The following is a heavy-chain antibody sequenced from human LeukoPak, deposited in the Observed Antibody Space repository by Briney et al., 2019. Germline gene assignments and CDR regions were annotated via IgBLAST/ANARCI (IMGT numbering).Heavy chain of an antibody. CDR2: IKQDGGEK. J-gene: IGHJ4*02. Sequence: GGSLRLSCVASGFTFSSHWMSWVRQAPGKGVEWVANIKQDGGEKYYVDSVKGRFTISRDNSKNSLFLQMNSLRVDDTAVYYCAREGSWSFDYWGQGTLVTVSS. CDR3: AREGSWSFDY. D-gene: IGHD6-13*01. CDR1: GFTFSSHW. V-gene: IGHV3-7*05.